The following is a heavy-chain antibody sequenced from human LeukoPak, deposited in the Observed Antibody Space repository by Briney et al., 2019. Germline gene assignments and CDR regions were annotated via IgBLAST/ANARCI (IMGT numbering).Heavy chain of an antibody. CDR3: ARHYGP. V-gene: IGHV4-39*01. Sequence: KPSETLSLTCTVSGDSIGSYFWSWIRQPPGKGLEWIGSIYDSGSTYYNPSLKSRVTISVDTSKNQFSLKLNSVTAADTAVYYCARHYGPWGQGTLVTVSS. D-gene: IGHD3-10*01. CDR2: IYDSGST. J-gene: IGHJ5*02. CDR1: GDSIGSYF.